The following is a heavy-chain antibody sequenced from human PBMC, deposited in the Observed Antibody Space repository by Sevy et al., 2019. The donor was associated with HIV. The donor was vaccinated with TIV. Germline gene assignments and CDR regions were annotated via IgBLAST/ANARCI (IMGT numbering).Heavy chain of an antibody. Sequence: GGSLRLSCAASGFTFSNAWMSWVRQAPGKGLEWVGRIKSKTDGGTTDYAAPVKGRFTISRDDSKNTLYLQMNSLKTEDTAVYCCTSEDSSGYYYDAFDIWGQGTMVTVSS. CDR3: TSEDSSGYYYDAFDI. D-gene: IGHD3-22*01. CDR2: IKSKTDGGTT. CDR1: GFTFSNAW. V-gene: IGHV3-15*01. J-gene: IGHJ3*02.